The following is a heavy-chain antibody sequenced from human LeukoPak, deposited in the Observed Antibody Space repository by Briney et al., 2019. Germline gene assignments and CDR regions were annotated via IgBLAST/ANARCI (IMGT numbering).Heavy chain of an antibody. CDR3: ARVVAAAPDYYYYYYMDV. CDR2: IKQDGSEK. D-gene: IGHD2-15*01. CDR1: GFTFSSYW. J-gene: IGHJ6*03. Sequence: PGGSLRLSCAASGFTFSSYWMSWVRQAPGKGLEWVANIKQDGSEKYYVDSVKGRFTISRDNAKNSLYLQMNSLRAEDTAVYYCARVVAAAPDYYYYYYMDVWGKGTTVTVSS. V-gene: IGHV3-7*01.